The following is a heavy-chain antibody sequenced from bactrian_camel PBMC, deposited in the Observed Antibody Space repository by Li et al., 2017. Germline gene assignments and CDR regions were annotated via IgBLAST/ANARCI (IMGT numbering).Heavy chain of an antibody. J-gene: IGHJ4*01. Sequence: HVQLVESGGGSVQAGGSLRLSCAVSRDTSGRLCMAWFRQAPGSEREGVATIAPDDGATTYADSLKGRFTISQDNGADISYLQVNDLNPEDTAMYYCAADHRVGWNVDCGLEGRKYNYWGQGTQVTVS. CDR1: RDTSGRLC. CDR2: IAPDDGAT. V-gene: IGHV3S1*01. D-gene: IGHD5*01. CDR3: AADHRVGWNVDCGLEGRKYNY.